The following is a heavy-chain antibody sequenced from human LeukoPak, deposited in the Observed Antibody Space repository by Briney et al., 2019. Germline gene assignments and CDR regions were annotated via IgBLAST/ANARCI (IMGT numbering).Heavy chain of an antibody. D-gene: IGHD2-2*02. J-gene: IGHJ4*02. CDR1: GFTFSSDW. CDR2: ISYDGSNK. V-gene: IGHV3-30-3*01. CDR3: ARDGEDIVVVPAAIRGPFTFDY. Sequence: GGSLRLSCAASGFTFSSDWMHWVRQAPGKGLEWVAVISYDGSNKYYADSVKGRFTISRDNSKNTLYLQMNSLRAEDTAVYYCARDGEDIVVVPAAIRGPFTFDYWGQGTLVTASS.